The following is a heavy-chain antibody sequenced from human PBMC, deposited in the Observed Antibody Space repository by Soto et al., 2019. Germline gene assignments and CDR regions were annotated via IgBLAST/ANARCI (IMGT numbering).Heavy chain of an antibody. CDR1: GFTFSSYG. V-gene: IGHV3-30*18. CDR2: ISYDGSNK. Sequence: GGSLRLSCAAYGFTFSSYGMHWVRQAPGKGLEWVAVISYDGSNKYYADSVKRRFTISRDNSKNMLYLQMNSLRAEDTSLYYCAKDRALEELSPYYYYYCGVDVWGQGTTVTVSS. D-gene: IGHD3-10*01. CDR3: AKDRALEELSPYYYYYCGVDV. J-gene: IGHJ6*02.